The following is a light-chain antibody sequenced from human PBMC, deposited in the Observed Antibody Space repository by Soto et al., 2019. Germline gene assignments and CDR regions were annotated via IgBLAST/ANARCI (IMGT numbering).Light chain of an antibody. J-gene: IGKJ3*01. V-gene: IGKV4-1*01. CDR1: QSVLYSSNNKNY. CDR2: WAS. CDR3: QQYYNTPEVN. Sequence: DIVMTQSPDSLAVSLGERATINCKSSQSVLYSSNNKNYLAWYKQKPGQPPQLLIYWASTRESGVPDRFSGSGSGKDFTLTISSLQAEDVAVYYCQQYYNTPEVNFGPGTKVDI.